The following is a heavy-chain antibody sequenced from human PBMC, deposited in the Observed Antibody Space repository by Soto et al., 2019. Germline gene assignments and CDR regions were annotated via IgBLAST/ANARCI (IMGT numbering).Heavy chain of an antibody. CDR2: ISSSSSTI. CDR1: GXTXSSYX. D-gene: IGHD3-10*01. V-gene: IGHV3-48*02. CDR3: AREVIVELLDGLRYYSYGMDV. J-gene: IGHJ6*02. Sequence: GRSLRLWCAAXGXTXSSYXXNWVXXXXXXXXXXXSYISSSSSTIYYADSVKGRFTISRDNAKNSLYLQMNSLRDEDTAVYYCAREVIVELLDGLRYYSYGMDVWGQGTTXTXX.